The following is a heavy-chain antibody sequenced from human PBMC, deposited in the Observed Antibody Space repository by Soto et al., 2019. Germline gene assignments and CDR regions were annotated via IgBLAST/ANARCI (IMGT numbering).Heavy chain of an antibody. D-gene: IGHD1-20*01. CDR2: IGARGRDT. V-gene: IGHV3-23*01. CDR3: AKDREAHNSVWDAFDV. J-gene: IGHJ3*01. Sequence: GGSLRLSCTTSGFIFRDYGIHWVRQAPGKGLEWVSSIGARGRDTFYPDSVKGRFTVSRDNTKNTLYLQMNSLRVEDTALYFCAKDREAHNSVWDAFDVWGQGAVVTVSS. CDR1: GFIFRDYG.